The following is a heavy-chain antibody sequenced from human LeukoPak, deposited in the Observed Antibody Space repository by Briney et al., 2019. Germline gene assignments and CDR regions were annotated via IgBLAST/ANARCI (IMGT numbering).Heavy chain of an antibody. D-gene: IGHD3-10*01. V-gene: IGHV1-8*01. Sequence: GASVKVSCKASGYTFTSYDLHWVRQATGQGLEWMGWMNPNSGNTGYAQKFQGRVTMTRNTSISTAYMELSSLRSEDTAVYYCARTVSRITMVRGVMNFDYWGQGTLVTVSS. CDR2: MNPNSGNT. J-gene: IGHJ4*02. CDR3: ARTVSRITMVRGVMNFDY. CDR1: GYTFTSYD.